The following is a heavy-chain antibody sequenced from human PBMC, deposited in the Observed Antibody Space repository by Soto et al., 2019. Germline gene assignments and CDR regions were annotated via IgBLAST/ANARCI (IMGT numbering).Heavy chain of an antibody. V-gene: IGHV4-34*01. CDR3: ARARRAVARMFNWFDP. Sequence: SETLSLTCAVYGGSFSGYYWSWIRQPPGKGLEWIGEINHSGSTNYNPSLKSRVTISVDTSKNQFSLKLSSVTAADTAVYYCARARRAVARMFNWFDPCGQGTLVTVSS. CDR1: GGSFSGYY. J-gene: IGHJ5*02. D-gene: IGHD6-19*01. CDR2: INHSGST.